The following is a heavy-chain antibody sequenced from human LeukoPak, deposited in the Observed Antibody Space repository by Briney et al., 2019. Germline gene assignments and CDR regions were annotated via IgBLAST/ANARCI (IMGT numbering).Heavy chain of an antibody. Sequence: GGSLRLSCAASGFTFSSYAMSWVRQAPGKGLEWVSAFSGSGGSTYYADSVKGRFTISRDNSKNTLYLQMNSLRAEDTAVYYCALRRAATISYYFDYWGQGTLVTVSS. CDR3: ALRRAATISYYFDY. V-gene: IGHV3-23*01. D-gene: IGHD5-12*01. CDR1: GFTFSSYA. CDR2: FSGSGGST. J-gene: IGHJ4*02.